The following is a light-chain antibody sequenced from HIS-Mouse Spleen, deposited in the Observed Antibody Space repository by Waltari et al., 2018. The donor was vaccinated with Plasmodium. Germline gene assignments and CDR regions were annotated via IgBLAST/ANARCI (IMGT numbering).Light chain of an antibody. J-gene: IGKJ3*01. CDR3: QQYKNWSFT. CDR2: GAS. Sequence: EIVMTQSPATLSVPPGERATLSCRASPSVSSNLAWYQQKPGQAPRLLIYGASTSATGIPARFSGSGSGTEFTLTISSLQSEDFAVYYCQQYKNWSFTFDPGTKVDIK. CDR1: PSVSSN. V-gene: IGKV3-15*01.